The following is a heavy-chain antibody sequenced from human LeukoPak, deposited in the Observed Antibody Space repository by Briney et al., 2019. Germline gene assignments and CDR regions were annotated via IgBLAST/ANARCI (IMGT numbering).Heavy chain of an antibody. D-gene: IGHD3-22*01. Sequence: ASVKVSCKPSVYTFTGYFLHGGRQALEQGLGWMGWINLNSGGTNYAQKFQGRVTMNRDTSISTAYMELSRLRSDDTAVYYCARDRQDPYYYDSSGSDAFDIWGQGTMVTVSS. CDR2: INLNSGGT. V-gene: IGHV1-2*02. CDR3: ARDRQDPYYYDSSGSDAFDI. J-gene: IGHJ3*02. CDR1: VYTFTGYF.